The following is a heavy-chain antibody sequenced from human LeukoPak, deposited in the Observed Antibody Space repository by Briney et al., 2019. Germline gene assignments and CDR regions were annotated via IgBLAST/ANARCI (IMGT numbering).Heavy chain of an antibody. CDR3: AMVVVALYYYYYMDV. D-gene: IGHD2-2*01. CDR1: GFTFDDYG. V-gene: IGHV3-20*04. CDR2: INWNGGST. Sequence: PGGSLRLSCAASGFTFDDYGMSWVRQAPGKGLEWVSGINWNGGSTVYADSVKGRFTISRDNAKNSLYLQMNSLRAEDTAVYYCAMVVVALYYYYYMDVWGEGTPVTVSS. J-gene: IGHJ6*03.